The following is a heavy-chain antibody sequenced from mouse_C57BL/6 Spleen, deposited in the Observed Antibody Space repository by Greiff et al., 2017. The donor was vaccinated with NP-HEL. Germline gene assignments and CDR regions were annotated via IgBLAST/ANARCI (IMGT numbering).Heavy chain of an antibody. V-gene: IGHV1-64*01. CDR2: IHPNSGST. Sequence: QVQLQQPGAELVKPGASVKLSCKASGYTFTSYWMHWVKQRPGQGLEWIGMIHPNSGSTNYNEKFKSKATLTVDKSSSTAYMQLSSLTSEDSAVYYCARRVDGSSPLAMDYWGQGTSVTVSS. CDR3: ARRVDGSSPLAMDY. D-gene: IGHD1-1*01. J-gene: IGHJ4*01. CDR1: GYTFTSYW.